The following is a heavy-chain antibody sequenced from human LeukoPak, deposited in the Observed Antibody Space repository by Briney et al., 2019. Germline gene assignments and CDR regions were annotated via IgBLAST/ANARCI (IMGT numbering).Heavy chain of an antibody. D-gene: IGHD4-17*01. Sequence: GGSLRLSCAASGFTFSRYGMHWVRQAPGKGLEWVAVISYDGSNKYYADSVKGRFTISRDNSKNTLYLQMNSLRAEDTAVYYCAGDNIANGELDFLEYWGQGTLVTVSS. CDR2: ISYDGSNK. J-gene: IGHJ4*02. V-gene: IGHV3-30*03. CDR3: AGDNIANGELDFLEY. CDR1: GFTFSRYG.